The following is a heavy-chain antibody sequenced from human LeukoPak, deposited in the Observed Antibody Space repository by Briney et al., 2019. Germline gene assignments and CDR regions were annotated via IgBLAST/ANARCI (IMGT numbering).Heavy chain of an antibody. V-gene: IGHV3-74*01. CDR2: INTDTRGT. CDR3: ARAGAYHFDN. D-gene: IGHD3-16*01. J-gene: IGHJ4*02. CDR1: GFTFTDYW. Sequence: PGGSLRLSSAASGFTFTDYWMHWVRQVPGEGLGWVSIINTDTRGTYYADSVKGRFTISRDNAKSTLYLQMDSLRAEDTAVYYCARAGAYHFDNWGQGTLVTVSS.